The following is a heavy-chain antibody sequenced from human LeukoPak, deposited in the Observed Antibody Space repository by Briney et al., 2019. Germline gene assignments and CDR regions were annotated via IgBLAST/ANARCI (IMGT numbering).Heavy chain of an antibody. D-gene: IGHD6-19*01. J-gene: IGHJ4*02. CDR2: SNSNSGGT. CDR3: ARSVEQLANFDY. Sequence: ASVKVSCKASGYTFTGYYMHWVRQAPGQGLEWMGWSNSNSGGTKDAQKFQGRVTMTRDTSISTAYMELSRLRSDDTAVYYCARSVEQLANFDYWGQGTLVTVSS. CDR1: GYTFTGYY. V-gene: IGHV1-2*02.